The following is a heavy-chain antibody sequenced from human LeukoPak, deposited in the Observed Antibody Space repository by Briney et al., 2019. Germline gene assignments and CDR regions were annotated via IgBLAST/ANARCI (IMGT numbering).Heavy chain of an antibody. J-gene: IGHJ4*02. CDR1: GFAFSGSD. CDR3: SRKLGNAVEN. Sequence: GGSLRLSCAASGFAFSGSDMHWVRQASGKGLEWVGRIRSRPNNYTTAYAASVKGRFTISRDDSNNMAYLQMNSLKGDDTAVYYCSRKLGNAVENWGQGVLVIVSS. V-gene: IGHV3-73*01. CDR2: IRSRPNNYTT. D-gene: IGHD7-27*01.